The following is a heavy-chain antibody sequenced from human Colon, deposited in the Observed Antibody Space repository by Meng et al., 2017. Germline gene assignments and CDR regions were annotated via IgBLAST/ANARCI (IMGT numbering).Heavy chain of an antibody. CDR3: ARVNGDFDEAWFDP. V-gene: IGHV4-61*08. CDR1: GGSVSSGDYY. CDR2: VYYTGNT. D-gene: IGHD2-21*02. Sequence: QGQLQWTWPGLVRPCETLSLTCTVSGGSVSSGDYYWSWIRQPPGKGLEWLGYVYYTGNTNYNPSLKNRVTISLDTSNNQFSLKLTSMTAADAAIYYCARVNGDFDEAWFDPWGQGTLVTVSS. J-gene: IGHJ5*02.